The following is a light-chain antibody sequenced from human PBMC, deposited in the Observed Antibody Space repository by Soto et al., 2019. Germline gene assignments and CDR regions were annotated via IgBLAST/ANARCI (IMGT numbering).Light chain of an antibody. V-gene: IGKV1-39*01. Sequence: DIVMTQSPSPLSASVGDRVTIICQTSQTVGKYLNWYQQKPGKAPLLLISGASTLQSEVSSRFSGSGSGTDFTLTISSLQPEDFATYYCQQSYETPCTFGQGT. CDR3: QQSYETPCT. CDR2: GAS. J-gene: IGKJ2*02. CDR1: QTVGKY.